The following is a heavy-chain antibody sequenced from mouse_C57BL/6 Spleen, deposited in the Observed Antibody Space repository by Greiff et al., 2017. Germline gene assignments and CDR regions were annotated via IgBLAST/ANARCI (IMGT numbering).Heavy chain of an antibody. D-gene: IGHD2-4*01. CDR2: FYPGSGNT. V-gene: IGHV1-76*01. CDR3: ARSGDYDAFAY. CDR1: GYTFTDYY. J-gene: IGHJ3*01. Sequence: VQLVESGAELVRPGASVKLSCKASGYTFTDYYINWVKQRPGQGLEWIARFYPGSGNTYYNEKFKGKATLTAEKSSSTAYMQLSSLTSEDSAVYFCARSGDYDAFAYWGQGTLVTVSA.